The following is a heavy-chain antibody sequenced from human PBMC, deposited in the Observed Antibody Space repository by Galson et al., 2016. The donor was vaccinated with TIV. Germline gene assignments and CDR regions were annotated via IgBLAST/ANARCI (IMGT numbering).Heavy chain of an antibody. CDR2: IYTNVNA. D-gene: IGHD3-3*01. J-gene: IGHJ5*01. CDR1: GGSISSGIHH. Sequence: TLSLTCTVSGGSISSGIHHWNWIRQPAGKGLEWIGRIYTNVNANYNPSLASRVTFSIDTSKNQFSLKLFSVNAADTAVYYCARANYDFWSTPFAHWFDSWGQGTLVTVSS. CDR3: ARANYDFWSTPFAHWFDS. V-gene: IGHV4-61*02.